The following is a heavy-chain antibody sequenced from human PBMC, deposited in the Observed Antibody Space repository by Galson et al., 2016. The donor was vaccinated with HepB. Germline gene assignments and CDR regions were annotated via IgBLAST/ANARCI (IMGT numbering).Heavy chain of an antibody. Sequence: LSLTCTVSGGSVSGQYWNWIRQPPGKGLEWIGYISNSGDSKYKPSLQSRVTISIDTFRNQFSLNLLSVTAADTAVHYCARSFGSGNYLDSWGQGALVTVSS. CDR2: ISNSGDS. V-gene: IGHV4-59*02. J-gene: IGHJ5*01. D-gene: IGHD3-10*01. CDR1: GGSVSGQY. CDR3: ARSFGSGNYLDS.